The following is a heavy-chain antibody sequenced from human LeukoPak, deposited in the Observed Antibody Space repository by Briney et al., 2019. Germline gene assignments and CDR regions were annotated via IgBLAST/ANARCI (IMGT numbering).Heavy chain of an antibody. D-gene: IGHD6-13*01. CDR3: ASEAELGWYYFDY. V-gene: IGHV3-33*08. Sequence: PGGSLRLSCAASGFRFSDYWIYWVRQAPGKGLEWVAVIWYDGSNKYYADSVKGRFTISRDNSKNTLYLQMNSLRAEDTAVYYCASEAELGWYYFDYWGQGTLVTVSS. CDR2: IWYDGSNK. CDR1: GFRFSDYW. J-gene: IGHJ4*02.